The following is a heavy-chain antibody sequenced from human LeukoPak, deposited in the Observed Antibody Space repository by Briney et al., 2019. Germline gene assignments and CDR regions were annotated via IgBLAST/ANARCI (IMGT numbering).Heavy chain of an antibody. CDR1: GFTFSSSA. CDR2: FSRDGINT. J-gene: IGHJ4*02. V-gene: IGHV3-30*10. Sequence: GRSLRLSCAASGFTFSSSAMHWVRQAPGKGLEWLAVFSRDGINTYYTDSVKGRFTISRDNSKNISYLQMNSLRIEDTAIYYCATGKLDASGFDFMLPFWGQGTLVSVSS. D-gene: IGHD5-12*01. CDR3: ATGKLDASGFDFMLPF.